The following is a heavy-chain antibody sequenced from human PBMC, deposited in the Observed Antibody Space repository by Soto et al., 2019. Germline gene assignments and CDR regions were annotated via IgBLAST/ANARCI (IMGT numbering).Heavy chain of an antibody. CDR3: AKGVRGVPTWFDP. D-gene: IGHD3-10*01. J-gene: IGHJ5*02. Sequence: QVQLQESGPGLVRPSQTLSLSCTVSGGSISNSANHWSWIRQHPREGLEWNGYIYYSGGTYYSPSLKSRVTMSIDASKNPFSLKLSSVTAADTAVYYCAKGVRGVPTWFDPWGQGTLVAVSS. CDR1: GGSISNSANH. V-gene: IGHV4-31*03. CDR2: IYYSGGT.